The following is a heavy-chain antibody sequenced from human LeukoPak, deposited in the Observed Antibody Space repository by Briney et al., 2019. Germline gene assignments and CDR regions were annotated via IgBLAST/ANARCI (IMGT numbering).Heavy chain of an antibody. D-gene: IGHD4-17*01. Sequence: ASVQVSCKASGFTFTSSAGKWVRQACGQRLEWIGWIVVGSGNTNYAQKFQERVTITRDMSTSTAYMELSSLRSEDTAVYYCAADTSNGDYNYYYGMDVWGKGTTVTVSS. CDR3: AADTSNGDYNYYYGMDV. CDR1: GFTFTSSA. V-gene: IGHV1-58*01. CDR2: IVVGSGNT. J-gene: IGHJ6*04.